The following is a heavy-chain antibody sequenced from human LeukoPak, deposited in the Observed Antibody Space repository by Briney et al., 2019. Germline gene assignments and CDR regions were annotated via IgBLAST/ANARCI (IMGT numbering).Heavy chain of an antibody. J-gene: IGHJ4*02. Sequence: ASVKVSCKTSGYTFTGYYMHWMRQAPGQRLEWMGWINLNSGGTNYAQKFQGRVIMTRYTSTSTAYMELNRLRFDDTAVYYCASWAGGNEPIASFDYWGQGTLVTVSS. D-gene: IGHD1-14*01. V-gene: IGHV1-2*02. CDR3: ASWAGGNEPIASFDY. CDR1: GYTFTGYY. CDR2: INLNSGGT.